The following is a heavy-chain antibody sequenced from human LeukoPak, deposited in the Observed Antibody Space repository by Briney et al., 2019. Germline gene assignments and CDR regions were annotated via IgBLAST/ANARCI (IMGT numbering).Heavy chain of an antibody. CDR2: FYCSGRT. D-gene: IGHD3-22*01. J-gene: IGHJ6*03. CDR3: ARHSPIVVAYIDV. Sequence: PSETLSLTCSVSGGSINSSSYYWGWIRQPPGKGLEWIGSFYCSGRTYYKASLKRRVTISKDTSKNQFSLKLSSVTAADTAVYYCARHSPIVVAYIDVWGKGTTVTISS. CDR1: GGSINSSSYY. V-gene: IGHV4-39*01.